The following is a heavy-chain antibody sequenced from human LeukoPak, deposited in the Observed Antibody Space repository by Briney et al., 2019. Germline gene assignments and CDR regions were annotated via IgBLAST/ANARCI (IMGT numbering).Heavy chain of an antibody. CDR3: ARFLLEGGYFDY. CDR1: GFTVSSNY. CDR2: TYSGGST. J-gene: IGHJ4*02. D-gene: IGHD1-1*01. Sequence: GGSLRLSCAASGFTVSSNYMSWVRQAPGKGLEWVSVTYSGGSTYYADSVKGRFTISRDNSKNTLYLQMNSLRAEDTAVYYCARFLLEGGYFDYWGQGTLVTVSS. V-gene: IGHV3-66*01.